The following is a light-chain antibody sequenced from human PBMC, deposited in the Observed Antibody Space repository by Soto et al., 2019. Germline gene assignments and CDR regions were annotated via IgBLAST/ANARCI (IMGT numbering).Light chain of an antibody. CDR1: QSISSW. Sequence: DIQMTQSPSTLSASVGDRVTITCRASQSISSWLAWYQQKPGKAPKLLIYDAPSLESGVPSRFSGSGSGTEFTLTSSSLQPDDFATYYCQQSRTFGQGTKVEIK. V-gene: IGKV1-5*01. CDR2: DAP. CDR3: QQSRT. J-gene: IGKJ1*01.